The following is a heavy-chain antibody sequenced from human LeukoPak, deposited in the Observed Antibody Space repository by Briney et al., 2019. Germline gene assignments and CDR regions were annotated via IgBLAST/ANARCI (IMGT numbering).Heavy chain of an antibody. CDR1: GFTFSTSG. CDR3: AKTRGISISGVVPLCDY. CDR2: ISGSGGTP. J-gene: IGHJ4*02. Sequence: GGSLRLSCAASGFTFSTSGMTWVRQAPGRGLDWVSIISGSGGTPYYTDSVKGRFTISRDNSKNTLYLQMNSLRAEDTAVYYCAKTRGISISGVVPLCDYWGQGTLVTVSS. V-gene: IGHV3-23*01. D-gene: IGHD3-3*01.